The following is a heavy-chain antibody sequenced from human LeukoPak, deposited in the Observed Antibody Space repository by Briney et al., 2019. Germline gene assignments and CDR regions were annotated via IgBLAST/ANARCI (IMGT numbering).Heavy chain of an antibody. CDR3: ARGADGYYYDSSGYYWY. CDR2: INPSGGST. Sequence: ASVKVSCKASGYTFTSYYIHWVRQAPGQGLEWMGIINPSGGSTSYAQKFQGRVTMTRDTSTSTVYMELSSLRSEDTAVYYCARGADGYYYDSSGYYWYWGQGTLVTVSS. D-gene: IGHD3-22*01. J-gene: IGHJ4*02. CDR1: GYTFTSYY. V-gene: IGHV1-46*01.